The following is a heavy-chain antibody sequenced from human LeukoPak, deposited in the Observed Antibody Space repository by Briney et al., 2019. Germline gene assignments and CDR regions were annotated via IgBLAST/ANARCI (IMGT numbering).Heavy chain of an antibody. Sequence: SETLSLTCAVYGGSFSGYYWSWIRQPPGKGLDWIGEINHSGSTNYNPSLKSRVTISVDTSKNQFSLKLSSVTAADTAVYYCARLYYGTYYFDYWGQGTLVTVSS. CDR1: GGSFSGYY. V-gene: IGHV4-34*01. J-gene: IGHJ4*02. D-gene: IGHD3-3*01. CDR2: INHSGST. CDR3: ARLYYGTYYFDY.